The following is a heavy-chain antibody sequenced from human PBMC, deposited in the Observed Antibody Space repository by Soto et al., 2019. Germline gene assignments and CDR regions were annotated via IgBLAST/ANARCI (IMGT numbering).Heavy chain of an antibody. CDR2: INQSGST. CDR1: GGSFSGYY. Sequence: PSETLSLTCAVYGGSFSGYYWSWIRQPPGKGLEWIGEINQSGSTNYNPSPKSRVTISVDTSKNQFSLKLSSVTAADTAVYYCARTYSSSWSPFDHWGQGTQVTVSS. J-gene: IGHJ4*02. D-gene: IGHD6-13*01. V-gene: IGHV4-34*01. CDR3: ARTYSSSWSPFDH.